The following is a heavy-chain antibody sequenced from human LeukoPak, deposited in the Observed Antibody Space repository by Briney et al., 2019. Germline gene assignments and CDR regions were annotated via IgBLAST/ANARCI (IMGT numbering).Heavy chain of an antibody. J-gene: IGHJ4*02. Sequence: GGSLRLSCAASGFTFSSYGMHWVRQAPGKGLEWVAVIWYDGSNKYYADSVKGRFTISRDNSKNTLYLQMNSLRAEDTAVYYCARAGDSGSYYAFDYWGQGTLVTVSS. V-gene: IGHV3-33*01. CDR2: IWYDGSNK. CDR3: ARAGDSGSYYAFDY. D-gene: IGHD1-26*01. CDR1: GFTFSSYG.